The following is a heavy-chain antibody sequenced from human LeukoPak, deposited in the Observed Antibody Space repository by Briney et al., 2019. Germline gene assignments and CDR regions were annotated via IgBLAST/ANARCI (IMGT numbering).Heavy chain of an antibody. CDR1: GFTFSGYA. D-gene: IGHD1-7*01. CDR3: AAKGSGTPPY. V-gene: IGHV3-23*01. Sequence: GGSLRLSCAGSGFTFSGYAMSGVRQAPGKGLEWVSAISGSGGSTYYADSVKGRFTISRDNSKNTLYLQINSLRAEDTAVYYCAAKGSGTPPYWGQGTLVTVSS. J-gene: IGHJ4*02. CDR2: ISGSGGST.